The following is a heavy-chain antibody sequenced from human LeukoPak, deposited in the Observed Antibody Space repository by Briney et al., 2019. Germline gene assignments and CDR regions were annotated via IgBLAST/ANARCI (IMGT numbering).Heavy chain of an antibody. CDR2: ISGSGGST. Sequence: GGSLRVSCEASGFTFDDHGMSWARQAPGKGLEWVSAISGSGGSTYYADSVKGRFTISRDNSKNTLYLQMNSLRAEDTAVYYCARDSLTMIVGRQKRGLDYWGQGTLVTASS. V-gene: IGHV3-23*01. CDR3: ARDSLTMIVGRQKRGLDY. CDR1: GFTFDDHG. D-gene: IGHD3-22*01. J-gene: IGHJ4*02.